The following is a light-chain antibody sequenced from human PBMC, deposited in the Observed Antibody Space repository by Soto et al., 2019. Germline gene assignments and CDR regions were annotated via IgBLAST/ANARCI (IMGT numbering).Light chain of an antibody. V-gene: IGKV3-20*01. CDR3: QQYGTSLT. CDR2: GAS. CDR1: QSVSSTY. J-gene: IGKJ3*01. Sequence: EIVLTQSPGTLSLSPGEGATLSCRASQSVSSTYLAWYQQKPGQAPRLLIYGASSRATGIPDRFSGSGSGTDFTLTISRLEPEDFAVYYCQQYGTSLTLGPGTKVDIK.